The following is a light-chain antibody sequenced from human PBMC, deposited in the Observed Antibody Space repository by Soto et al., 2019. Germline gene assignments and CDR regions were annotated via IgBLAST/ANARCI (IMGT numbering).Light chain of an antibody. V-gene: IGKV1-17*01. Sequence: DIQMTQSPSSLSASVGDRVTITCRASQSISSYLNWYQQKPGKVPKLLIYAASSLQSGVPSRFSGSGFGTDFTLTITSLQPEDFATYYCLQHTGYPITFGQGTRLEIK. CDR1: QSISSY. CDR2: AAS. CDR3: LQHTGYPIT. J-gene: IGKJ5*01.